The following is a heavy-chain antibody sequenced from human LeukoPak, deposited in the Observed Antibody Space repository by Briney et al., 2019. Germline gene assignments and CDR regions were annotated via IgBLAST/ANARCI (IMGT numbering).Heavy chain of an antibody. D-gene: IGHD2-21*02. CDR3: ARGMAYCGGDCPGYFQH. CDR2: INHSGST. J-gene: IGHJ1*01. Sequence: SETLSLTCAVYGGSFNGYYWSWIRQPPGKGLEWIGEINHSGSTNYNPSLKSRVTISVDTSKNQFSLKLSSMTAADTAVYYCARGMAYCGGDCPGYFQHWGQGTLVTVSS. CDR1: GGSFNGYY. V-gene: IGHV4-34*01.